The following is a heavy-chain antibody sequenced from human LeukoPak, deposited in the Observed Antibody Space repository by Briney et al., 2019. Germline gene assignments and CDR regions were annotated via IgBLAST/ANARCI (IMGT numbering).Heavy chain of an antibody. CDR2: IYYSGST. D-gene: IGHD6-13*01. CDR1: GGSIGSSSYY. V-gene: IGHV4-39*01. Sequence: KTSETLSLTCTVSGGSIGSSSYYWGWIRQPPGKGLEWIGSIYYSGSTYYNPSLKSRVTISVDTSKNQFSLKLSSVTAADTAVYYCAGDFYSSSWHNWFDPWGQGTLVTVSS. CDR3: AGDFYSSSWHNWFDP. J-gene: IGHJ5*02.